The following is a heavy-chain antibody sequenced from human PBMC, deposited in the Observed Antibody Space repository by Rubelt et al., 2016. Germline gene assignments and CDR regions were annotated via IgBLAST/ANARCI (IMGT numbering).Heavy chain of an antibody. CDR2: VRFDGTRT. Sequence: QAPGKGLEWVAVVRFDGTRTYYADSVRGRFTMSRDNSRSTLYLQMNSLRVEDTAVYYCARDVIGKLEYWGQGTLVTVSS. D-gene: IGHD3-10*01. J-gene: IGHJ4*02. CDR3: ARDVIGKLEY. V-gene: IGHV3-33*01.